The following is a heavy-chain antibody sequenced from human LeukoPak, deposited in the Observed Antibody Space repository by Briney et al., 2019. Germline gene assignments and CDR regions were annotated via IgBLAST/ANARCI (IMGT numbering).Heavy chain of an antibody. CDR1: GFTFSSYS. D-gene: IGHD5/OR15-5a*01. CDR2: ITVTGDT. CDR3: ARGDGVYVY. V-gene: IGHV3-23*01. Sequence: PGGSLRLSCAASGFTFSSYSMSWVRQAPGKGLEWVSGITVTGDTYYADSVKGRFTISRDNSKNTVYLQMNSLRVEDTAVYYCARGDGVYVYWGQGTLVTVSS. J-gene: IGHJ4*02.